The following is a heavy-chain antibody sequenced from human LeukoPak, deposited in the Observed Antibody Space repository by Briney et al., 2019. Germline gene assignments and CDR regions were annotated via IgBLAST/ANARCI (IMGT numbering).Heavy chain of an antibody. CDR3: ARDLREKWFGELGLDY. Sequence: GGSLRLSCAASGFTFSSYALHWVRQAPGKGLEWVAFISYDGINKYYADSVKGRFTISRDNSKNTLYLQMNSLRAEDTAVYYCARDLREKWFGELGLDYWGQGTLATVSS. J-gene: IGHJ4*02. CDR2: ISYDGINK. D-gene: IGHD3-10*01. V-gene: IGHV3-30*01. CDR1: GFTFSSYA.